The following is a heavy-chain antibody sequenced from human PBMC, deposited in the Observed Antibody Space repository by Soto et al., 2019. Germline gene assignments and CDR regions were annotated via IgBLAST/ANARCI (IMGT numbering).Heavy chain of an antibody. CDR3: AKDIGSSGYYPYYFDY. CDR2: ISWNSGSI. V-gene: IGHV3-9*01. Sequence: DVQLVESGGGLVQPGRSLRLSCAASGFTFDDYAMHWVRQAPGKGLEWVSGISWNSGSIGYADSVKGRFTISRDNAKNSLYLQMNSLRAEDTALYYCAKDIGSSGYYPYYFDYWGQGTLVTVSS. CDR1: GFTFDDYA. J-gene: IGHJ4*02. D-gene: IGHD3-22*01.